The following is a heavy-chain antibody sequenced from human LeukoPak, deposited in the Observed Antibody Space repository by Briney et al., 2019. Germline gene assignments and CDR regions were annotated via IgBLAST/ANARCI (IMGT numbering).Heavy chain of an antibody. CDR1: GYTFTGYY. CDR2: INPNSGDT. CDR3: ARENWNDF. J-gene: IGHJ5*01. Sequence: GASVKVSCKASGYTFTGYYMHWVRQAPGQGLKWMGRINPNSGDTSYAQQFQGRVTMTRDMSITTAYMELSSLRSDDTAMYYCARENWNDFWGQGTLVTVSS. V-gene: IGHV1-2*06.